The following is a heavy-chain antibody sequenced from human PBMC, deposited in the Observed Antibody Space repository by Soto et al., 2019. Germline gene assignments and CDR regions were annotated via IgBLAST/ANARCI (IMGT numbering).Heavy chain of an antibody. CDR2: ISYDGSNK. Sequence: QVQLVESGGGVVQPGRSLRLSCAASGFTFSSYGMHWVRQAPGKGLEWVAVISYDGSNKYYADSVKGRFTISRDNSKNTLYLQMNSLRAEDTAVYYCAKDARPYDILTGGFDPWGQGTLVTVSS. J-gene: IGHJ5*02. D-gene: IGHD3-9*01. V-gene: IGHV3-30*18. CDR3: AKDARPYDILTGGFDP. CDR1: GFTFSSYG.